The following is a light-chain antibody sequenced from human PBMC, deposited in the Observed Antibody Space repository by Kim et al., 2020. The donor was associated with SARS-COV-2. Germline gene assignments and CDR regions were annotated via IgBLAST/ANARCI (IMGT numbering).Light chain of an antibody. J-gene: IGKJ2*01. CDR2: GTS. V-gene: IGKV3-20*01. CDR1: QFISSSY. CDR3: QYYGRSWYT. Sequence: APGKRATLSCRANQFISSSYLAWYQRRPGQAPRLLLYGTSSRATGIPDRFSGSESATDFTLTVSRLEPEDSGVYYCQYYGRSWYTFGQGTKLEI.